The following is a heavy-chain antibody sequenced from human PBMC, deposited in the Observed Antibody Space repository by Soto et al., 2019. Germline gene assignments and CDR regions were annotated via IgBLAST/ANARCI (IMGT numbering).Heavy chain of an antibody. V-gene: IGHV3-23*01. CDR1: GVTFSSKA. D-gene: IGHD5-12*01. J-gene: IGHJ6*02. Sequence: GGSRRHSRAASGVTFSSKALSWVRQAPGKGLEWVSAISGSGGSTYYADSVKGRFTISRDNSKNTLYLQMNSLRAEDTAVYYCAIQGYSGYDWWRYYYYGMDVWGQGTTVTVSS. CDR2: ISGSGGST. CDR3: AIQGYSGYDWWRYYYYGMDV.